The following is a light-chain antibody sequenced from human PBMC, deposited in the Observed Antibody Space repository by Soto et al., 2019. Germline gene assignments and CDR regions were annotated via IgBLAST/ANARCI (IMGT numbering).Light chain of an antibody. CDR2: KVS. CDR3: MQGSHWPPIT. CDR1: QSLVHRDGNTY. V-gene: IGKV2-30*02. Sequence: DVVVTQSPLSLPFTLVHASSISCRSSQSLVHRDGNTYLSWFRQRPGQSPRRLIYKVSNREAGVPDRFSGSGSGTDFTLKISRVEAEDVGLYYCMQGSHWPPITFGQGTRLEIK. J-gene: IGKJ5*01.